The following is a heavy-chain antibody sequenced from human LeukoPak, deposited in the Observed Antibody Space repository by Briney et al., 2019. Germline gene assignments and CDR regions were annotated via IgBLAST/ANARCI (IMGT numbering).Heavy chain of an antibody. J-gene: IGHJ4*02. CDR3: AREGLIAIIRGLNFGY. CDR1: SHSVSTDYY. V-gene: IGHV4-38-2*02. Sequence: SETLSLTCTVSSHSVSTDYYWGWIRQPPGKGLEWVGNIYHDGSTYYTPSLKSRVTISVDTSKNQFSLKLTSVTAADTAVYYCAREGLIAIIRGLNFGYWGQGTLVSVSS. D-gene: IGHD3-10*01. CDR2: IYHDGST.